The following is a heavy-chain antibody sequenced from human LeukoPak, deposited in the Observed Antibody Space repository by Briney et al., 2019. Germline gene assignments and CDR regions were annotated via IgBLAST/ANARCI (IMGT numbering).Heavy chain of an antibody. V-gene: IGHV4-39*07. CDR1: GGSISSSSYY. CDR3: ARRNGQDIVATFRRRYYFDY. CDR2: IYYSGST. J-gene: IGHJ4*02. D-gene: IGHD5-12*01. Sequence: SETLSLTCTVSGGSISSSSYYWGWIRQSPGKGLEWIGSIYYSGSTNYNPSLKSRVTISINTSKNQFSLKLSSVTAADTAVYYCARRNGQDIVATFRRRYYFDYWGQGTLVTVSS.